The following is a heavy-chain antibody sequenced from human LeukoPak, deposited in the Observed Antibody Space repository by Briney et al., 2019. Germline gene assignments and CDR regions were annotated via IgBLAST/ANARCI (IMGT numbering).Heavy chain of an antibody. CDR2: THYSGTT. J-gene: IGHJ4*02. V-gene: IGHV4-59*08. Sequence: NPSETLSLTCTVSGVSIFSYYWNWIRQPPGQGLEWIGYTHYSGTTKYNPALESRVTISVDTSKSQFSLKLSSPTAADTAVYYCATGRSIRYFDYWGQGTLLSVS. CDR3: ATGRSIRYFDY. CDR1: GVSIFSYY. D-gene: IGHD3-9*01.